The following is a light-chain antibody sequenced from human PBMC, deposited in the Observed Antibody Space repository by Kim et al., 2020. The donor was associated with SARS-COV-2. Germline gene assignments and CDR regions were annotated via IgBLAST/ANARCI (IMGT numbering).Light chain of an antibody. V-gene: IGLV6-57*03. Sequence: GKTVTISCTRSSGSIDDNYVQWYKQRPGGVPTAVIYEDDQRPSGVSDRFSGSIDNSSNSASLTISGLKTEDEADYYCQSYNRSNVVFGGGTQLTVL. CDR1: SGSIDDNY. J-gene: IGLJ2*01. CDR2: EDD. CDR3: QSYNRSNVV.